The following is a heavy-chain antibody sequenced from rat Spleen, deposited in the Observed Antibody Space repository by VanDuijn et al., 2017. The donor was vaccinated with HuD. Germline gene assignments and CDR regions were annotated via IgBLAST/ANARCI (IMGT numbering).Heavy chain of an antibody. V-gene: IGHV4-2*01. CDR3: VREDRGVNY. CDR2: INKDSTTI. Sequence: EVQLVESGGGLVQPGRSLKLSCAASGFNFNDHWMGWVRQAPGKGLEWIGEINKDSTTIKYSPSLNDRLTISRDNAQNTLSLQMNKLGPEDTAVYYCVREDRGVNYWGQGVMVTVSS. D-gene: IGHD4-3*01. CDR1: GFNFNDHW. J-gene: IGHJ2*01.